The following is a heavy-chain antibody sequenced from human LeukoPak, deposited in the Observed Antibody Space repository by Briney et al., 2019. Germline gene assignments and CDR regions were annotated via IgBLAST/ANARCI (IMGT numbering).Heavy chain of an antibody. D-gene: IGHD3-3*01. Sequence: GGSLRLSCAGSGFTFSSDWMHWVRQAPGKGLVWISRISGDGSSTAYAGSVKGRFSISRDNAKNMLYLQMNSLRAEDTAIYYCSRALGGGTTGWGQGTLATVS. CDR3: SRALGGGTTG. CDR1: GFTFSSDW. J-gene: IGHJ4*02. V-gene: IGHV3-74*01. CDR2: ISGDGSST.